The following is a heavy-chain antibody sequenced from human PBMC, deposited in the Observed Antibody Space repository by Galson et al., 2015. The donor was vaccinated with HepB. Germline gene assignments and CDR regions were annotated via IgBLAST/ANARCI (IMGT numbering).Heavy chain of an antibody. V-gene: IGHV2-26*01. Sequence: PALVKPTQTLTLTSTVSGFSLSNARMGVSWIRQPPGKALEWLAHIFSNDEKSYSTSLKSRLTISKDTSKSQVVLTMTNMDPVDTATYYGARIRTGLSSGSYYGVPGAVLGYDYWGQGTLVTVSS. D-gene: IGHD3-10*01. CDR1: GFSLSNARMG. CDR2: IFSNDEK. J-gene: IGHJ4*02. CDR3: ARIRTGLSSGSYYGVPGAVLGYDY.